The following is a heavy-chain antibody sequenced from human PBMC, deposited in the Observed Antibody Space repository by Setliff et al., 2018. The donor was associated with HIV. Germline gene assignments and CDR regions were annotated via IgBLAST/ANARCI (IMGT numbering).Heavy chain of an antibody. V-gene: IGHV4-39*01. J-gene: IGHJ5*02. CDR3: VRQPVPGGVVVPGDDWVDP. CDR1: GGSITNYAYY. D-gene: IGHD2-2*01. CDR2: VFHTGFA. Sequence: SETLSLTCTVSGGSITNYAYYWAWIRQSPGKGLEWIGNVFHTGFAHYNPSFRSRVIMSVDTSKNQFSLKVTSVTAADTAVYYCVRQPVPGGVVVPGDDWVDPWGQGTLVTVSS.